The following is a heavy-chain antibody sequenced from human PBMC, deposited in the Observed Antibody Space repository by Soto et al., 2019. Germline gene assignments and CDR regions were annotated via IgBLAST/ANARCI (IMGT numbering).Heavy chain of an antibody. CDR2: INHSGST. CDR1: GGSFSGYY. CDR3: ARRGSNWFDP. J-gene: IGHJ5*02. Sequence: PSETLSLTRAVYGGSFSGYYWSWIRQPPGKGLEWIGEINHSGSTNYNPSLKSRVTISVDTSKNQFSLKLSSVTAADTAVYYCARRGSNWFDPWGQGTLVTVSS. D-gene: IGHD3-10*01. V-gene: IGHV4-34*01.